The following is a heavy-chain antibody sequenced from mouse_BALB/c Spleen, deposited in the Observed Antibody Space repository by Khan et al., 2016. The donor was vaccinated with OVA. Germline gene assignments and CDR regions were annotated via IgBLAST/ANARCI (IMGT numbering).Heavy chain of an antibody. CDR1: GFNIKNYY. CDR3: ARDGYSPRIAY. Sequence: VQLKQSGAELVRPGALVKLSCKASGFNIKNYYMHWVKQRPEQGLEWIGWIDPENGKTIYDPKFQGKASIMADSSSNTAYLQPSSLTSEDTAVYYCARDGYSPRIAYWGQGTLVTVSA. J-gene: IGHJ3*01. CDR2: IDPENGKT. D-gene: IGHD2-3*01. V-gene: IGHV14-1*02.